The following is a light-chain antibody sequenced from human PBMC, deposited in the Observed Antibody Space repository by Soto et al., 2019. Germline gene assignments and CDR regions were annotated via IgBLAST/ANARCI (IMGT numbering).Light chain of an antibody. V-gene: IGKV1-5*03. CDR3: QQYKSYPYT. J-gene: IGKJ2*01. CDR2: KAS. Sequence: DIQMTQSPSTLSATVGDRVLITCRASQSINNWLAWYQQKPGKAPKLLIYKASSLQSGVPSRVSGSGSGTECTLTISRLQPGDFATSYCQQYKSYPYTFGQGTKLEIK. CDR1: QSINNW.